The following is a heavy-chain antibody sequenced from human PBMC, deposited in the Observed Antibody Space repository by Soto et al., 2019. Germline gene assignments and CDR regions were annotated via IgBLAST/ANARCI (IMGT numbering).Heavy chain of an antibody. D-gene: IGHD1-26*01. CDR2: ISYDGSNK. CDR1: GFTFSSYA. Sequence: QVQLVESGGGVVQPGRSLRLSCAASGFTFSSYAMHWVRQAPGKGLEWVAVISYDGSNKYYADSVKGRFTISRDNSKNTLYLQMNSLRAEDTAVYYCASIVGATLGSGHYWGQGTLVTVSS. V-gene: IGHV3-30-3*01. CDR3: ASIVGATLGSGHY. J-gene: IGHJ4*02.